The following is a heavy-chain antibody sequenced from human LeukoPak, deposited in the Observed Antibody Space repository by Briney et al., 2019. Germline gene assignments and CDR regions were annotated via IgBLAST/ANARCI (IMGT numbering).Heavy chain of an antibody. V-gene: IGHV3-11*04. Sequence: GGSLRLSCAASGFTFSDYAMSWVRQAPGKGLEWVSYISSSGSTIYYADSVKGRSTISRDNAKNSLYLQMNSLRAEDTAVYYCARVVAAAFDAFDIWGQGTMVTVSS. CDR3: ARVVAAAFDAFDI. J-gene: IGHJ3*02. D-gene: IGHD6-13*01. CDR1: GFTFSDYA. CDR2: ISSSGSTI.